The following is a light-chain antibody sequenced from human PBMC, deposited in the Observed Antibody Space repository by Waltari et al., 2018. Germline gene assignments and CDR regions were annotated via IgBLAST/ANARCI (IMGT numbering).Light chain of an antibody. J-gene: IGLJ2*01. Sequence: SYELTQPPSVSVSPGQTATITCSGDKLGDKYASWYQQKPGQSPVLVFYQDNKRPAGSPERSSGSNSGNTATLTISGTQRMDEADYYCQAWDSSSVVFGGGTKLTVL. CDR3: QAWDSSSVV. V-gene: IGLV3-1*01. CDR2: QDN. CDR1: KLGDKY.